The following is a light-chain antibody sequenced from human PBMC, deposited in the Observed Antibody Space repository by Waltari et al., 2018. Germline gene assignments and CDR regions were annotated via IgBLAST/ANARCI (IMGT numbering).Light chain of an antibody. V-gene: IGLV3-25*03. J-gene: IGLJ2*01. CDR1: ACQTQY. CDR2: KDS. Sequence: SYDRTPHPSVSVSPGQTARATCTEDACQTQYPYWSQQKPGQAPVLVIYKDSERPSGIPERFSGSSSGTTVTLTISGVQAEDEADYYCQSADSSGTYPVVFGGGTKLTVL. CDR3: QSADSSGTYPVV.